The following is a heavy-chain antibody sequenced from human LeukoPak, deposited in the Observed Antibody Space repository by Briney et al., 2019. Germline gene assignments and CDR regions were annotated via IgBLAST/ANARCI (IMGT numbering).Heavy chain of an antibody. Sequence: GGSLRLSCAASGFTFSNHWMLWVRQVPGKGLVWVSHIDSYGSSTSYADSVKGRFTISRDNAKNTVYLQMNSLRGEDTAVYYCAREYYSGWYDPWGQGTLVTVSS. CDR1: GFTFSNHW. CDR2: IDSYGSST. J-gene: IGHJ5*02. CDR3: AREYYSGWYDP. V-gene: IGHV3-74*01. D-gene: IGHD3-10*01.